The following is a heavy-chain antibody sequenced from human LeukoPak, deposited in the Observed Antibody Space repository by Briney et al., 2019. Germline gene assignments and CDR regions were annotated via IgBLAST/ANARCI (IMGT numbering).Heavy chain of an antibody. D-gene: IGHD3-3*01. J-gene: IGHJ4*02. CDR3: ARAESAPSTIGVHFDY. V-gene: IGHV4-39*07. CDR1: SGSISTSNYY. CDR2: IFYSGST. Sequence: PSETLSLTCTVSSGSISTSNYYWGWVRQPPGKALEWIGNIFYSGSTYYSPSLKSRVTISVDTSKNQFSLKLSSVTAADTAVYSCARAESAPSTIGVHFDYWGQGTLVTVSS.